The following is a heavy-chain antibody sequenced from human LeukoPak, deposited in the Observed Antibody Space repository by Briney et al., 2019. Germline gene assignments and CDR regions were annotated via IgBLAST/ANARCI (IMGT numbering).Heavy chain of an antibody. CDR3: ARDPRVGYYDSSGHGGINDAFDI. D-gene: IGHD3-22*01. V-gene: IGHV1-18*01. CDR2: ISAYNGNT. J-gene: IGHJ3*02. CDR1: GYTFTSYG. Sequence: ASVKVSCKASGYTFTSYGISWVRRAPGQGLEWMGWISAYNGNTNYAQKLQGRVTMTTDTSTSTAYMELRSLRSDDTAVYYCARDPRVGYYDSSGHGGINDAFDIWGQGTMVTVSS.